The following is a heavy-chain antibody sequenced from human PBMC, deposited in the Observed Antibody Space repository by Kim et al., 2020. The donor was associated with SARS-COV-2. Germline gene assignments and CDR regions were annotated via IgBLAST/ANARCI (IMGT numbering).Heavy chain of an antibody. CDR2: SRWYN. V-gene: IGHV6-1*01. CDR3: TSGWAFDI. D-gene: IGHD3-16*01. Sequence: SRWYNDYAVSVQSRITINADTSKNQFSLQLNSVTPEDTAVYYCTSGWAFDIWGQGTVVTVSS. J-gene: IGHJ3*02.